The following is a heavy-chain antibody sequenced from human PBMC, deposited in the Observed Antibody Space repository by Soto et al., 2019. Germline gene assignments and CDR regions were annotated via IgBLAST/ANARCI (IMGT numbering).Heavy chain of an antibody. CDR1: GGTFSSYA. V-gene: IGHV1-69*12. CDR3: ARDSEGITVVRGVTHGMDV. Sequence: QVQLVQSGAEVKKPGSSVKVSCKASGGTFSSYAISWVRQAPGQGLEWMGGIIPIFGTANYAQKFQGRVTITADESTRTAYMELSSLRSEDTAVYYCARDSEGITVVRGVTHGMDVWGQGTTVTVSS. CDR2: IIPIFGTA. J-gene: IGHJ6*02. D-gene: IGHD3-10*01.